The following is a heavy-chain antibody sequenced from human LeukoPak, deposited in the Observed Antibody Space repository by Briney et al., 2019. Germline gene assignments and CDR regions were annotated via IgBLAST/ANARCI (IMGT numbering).Heavy chain of an antibody. J-gene: IGHJ6*03. CDR2: IKQDGSEK. Sequence: GGSLRLSCAASGFTLISYWMTWVRQAPGKGLEWVANIKQDGSEKYYVDSVKGRFTISRDNAKNSLYLQMNSLRDEDTAVYYCARADSSIAARLSRSSIFNYYYYMDVWGKGTTVTISS. V-gene: IGHV3-7*01. CDR1: GFTLISYW. CDR3: ARADSSIAARLSRSSIFNYYYYMDV. D-gene: IGHD6-6*01.